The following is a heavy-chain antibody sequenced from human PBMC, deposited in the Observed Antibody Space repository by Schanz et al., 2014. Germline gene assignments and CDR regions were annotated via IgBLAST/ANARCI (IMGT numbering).Heavy chain of an antibody. J-gene: IGHJ4*02. CDR2: ISSSSSTR. V-gene: IGHV3-48*04. Sequence: EVQLVESGGGLVQPGGSLRLSCAASGFTFSSYSMNWVRQAPGKGLEWVSYISSSSSTRYYADSVKGRFTISRDNSKNALYQQRNSLRAEDTAVYYCARIGGSDFDYWAQGTLVTVSS. CDR1: GFTFSSYS. D-gene: IGHD3-10*01. CDR3: ARIGGSDFDY.